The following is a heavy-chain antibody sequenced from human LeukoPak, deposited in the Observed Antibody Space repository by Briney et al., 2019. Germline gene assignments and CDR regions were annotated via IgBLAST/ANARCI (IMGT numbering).Heavy chain of an antibody. CDR3: ARARVLRFLEWFPGLDP. V-gene: IGHV1-8*01. J-gene: IGHJ5*02. Sequence: ASVKVSCKASGYTFTSYDINWVRQATGQGLEWMGWMNPNSGNTGYAQKFQGRVTMTRNTSISTAYMELSSLRSEDTAVYYCARARVLRFLEWFPGLDPWGHGTLVTVSS. D-gene: IGHD3-3*01. CDR1: GYTFTSYD. CDR2: MNPNSGNT.